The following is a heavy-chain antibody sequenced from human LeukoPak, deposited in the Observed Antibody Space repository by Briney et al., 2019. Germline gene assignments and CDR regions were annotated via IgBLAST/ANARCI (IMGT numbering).Heavy chain of an antibody. V-gene: IGHV4-59*11. D-gene: IGHD3-22*01. J-gene: IGHJ4*02. Sequence: SETLSRTGTGSGVSISGHYWSWIGQPPGKGLEWIGYIYDSRSANSNPSLKSRVTISVVTSKNPFFLSLSPVTAAAAAVYYWGRVNDRSGYCYYLDYWGQGTLITVSS. CDR3: GRVNDRSGYCYYLDY. CDR2: IYDSRSA. CDR1: GVSISGHY.